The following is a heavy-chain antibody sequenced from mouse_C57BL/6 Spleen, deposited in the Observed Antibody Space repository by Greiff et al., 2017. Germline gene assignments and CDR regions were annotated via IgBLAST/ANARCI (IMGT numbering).Heavy chain of an antibody. CDR3: AREGELLRSFYAMDY. Sequence: VKLQESGAELAKPGASVKMSCKASGYTFTSYWMHWVKQRPGQGLEWIGYINPSSGYNKYNQNVKDKATLTADKSSSTAYMQLSSLTYEDSAVYYCAREGELLRSFYAMDYWGQGTSVTVSS. CDR1: GYTFTSYW. CDR2: INPSSGYN. V-gene: IGHV1-7*01. J-gene: IGHJ4*01. D-gene: IGHD1-1*01.